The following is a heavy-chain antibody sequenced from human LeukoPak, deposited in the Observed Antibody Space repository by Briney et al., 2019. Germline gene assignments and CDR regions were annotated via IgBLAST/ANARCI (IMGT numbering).Heavy chain of an antibody. Sequence: ASVKVSCKASGYTFTSYAMNWVRQAPGQGLEWMGWINTNTGNPTYAQGFTGRFVFSLDTSVSTAYLQISSLKAEDTAVYYCARVGIPMTWYYFDYWGQGTLVTVSS. CDR1: GYTFTSYA. V-gene: IGHV7-4-1*02. CDR3: ARVGIPMTWYYFDY. J-gene: IGHJ4*02. CDR2: INTNTGNP. D-gene: IGHD3-22*01.